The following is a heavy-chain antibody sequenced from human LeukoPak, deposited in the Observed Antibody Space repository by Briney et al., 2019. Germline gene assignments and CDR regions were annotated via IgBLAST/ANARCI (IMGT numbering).Heavy chain of an antibody. J-gene: IGHJ5*02. Sequence: SETLSLTCAVYGGSFSGYYWSWIRQPPGKGLEWIGEINHSGSTNYNPSLKSRVTISVDTSKNQFFLKLSSVTAADTAVYYCARSSECSSTSCYTSWFDPWGQGTLVTVSS. CDR3: ARSSECSSTSCYTSWFDP. CDR2: INHSGST. V-gene: IGHV4-34*01. CDR1: GGSFSGYY. D-gene: IGHD2-2*02.